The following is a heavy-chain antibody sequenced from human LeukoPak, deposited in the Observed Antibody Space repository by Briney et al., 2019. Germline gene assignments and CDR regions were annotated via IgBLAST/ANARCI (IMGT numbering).Heavy chain of an antibody. J-gene: IGHJ3*02. CDR2: ISGSGGST. D-gene: IGHD6-19*01. Sequence: GGSLRLSCAASGFTFSSYAMSWVRQAPGKGLEWVSAISGSGGSTYYADSVKGWFTISRDNSKNTLYLQMNSLRAEDTAVYYCATHSSGWFYQVAFDIWGQGTMVTVSS. CDR3: ATHSSGWFYQVAFDI. CDR1: GFTFSSYA. V-gene: IGHV3-23*01.